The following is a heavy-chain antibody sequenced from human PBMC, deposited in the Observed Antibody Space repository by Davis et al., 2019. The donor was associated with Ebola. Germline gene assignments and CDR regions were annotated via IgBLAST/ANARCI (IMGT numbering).Heavy chain of an antibody. CDR2: INGNADNT. D-gene: IGHD3-3*01. CDR1: GFSFSAYA. J-gene: IGHJ4*02. V-gene: IGHV3-23*01. CDR3: AKDPYYDFWSGYRV. Sequence: PGGSLRLSCGASGFSFSAYAMTWVRQAPGKGLEWVAVINGNADNTYYADSVKGRFTISRDNSKNTLYLQMNSLRAEDTAVYYCAKDPYYDFWSGYRVWGQGTLVTVSS.